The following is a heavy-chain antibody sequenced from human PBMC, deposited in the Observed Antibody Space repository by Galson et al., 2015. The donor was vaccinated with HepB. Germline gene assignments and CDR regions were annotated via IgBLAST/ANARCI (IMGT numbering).Heavy chain of an antibody. J-gene: IGHJ5*01. CDR2: IIPLLDIP. CDR1: GGTFTMHA. Sequence: SVKVSCKASGGTFTMHAISWVRQVSGQGLEWMGGIIPLLDIPNYAQNFQGRLTITADKPTTTAYMEVTGLTSDDTAMFYCAAGGRSAWYYDSWGQGTLVTVSS. CDR3: AAGGRSAWYYDS. D-gene: IGHD6-19*01. V-gene: IGHV1-69*10.